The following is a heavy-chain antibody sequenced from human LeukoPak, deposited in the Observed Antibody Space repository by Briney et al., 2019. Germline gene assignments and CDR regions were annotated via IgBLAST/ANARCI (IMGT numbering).Heavy chain of an antibody. CDR2: INHSGST. J-gene: IGHJ5*02. Sequence: SETLSLTCDVYGGSFSNYYWSWIRQPPGKGLEWIGEINHSGSTNYNPSLKSRVTISVDTSKNQFSLKLSSVTAADTAVYYCARVYSRSWFDPWGQGTLVTVSS. D-gene: IGHD6-13*01. V-gene: IGHV4-34*01. CDR1: GGSFSNYY. CDR3: ARVYSRSWFDP.